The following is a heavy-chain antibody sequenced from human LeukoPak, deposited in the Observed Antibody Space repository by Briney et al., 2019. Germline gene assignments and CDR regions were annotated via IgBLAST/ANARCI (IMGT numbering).Heavy chain of an antibody. CDR2: ISGSGGST. V-gene: IGHV3-23*01. J-gene: IGHJ4*02. CDR1: GFIFSSYA. CDR3: AKDRSGINDVCNGDFDY. Sequence: PGGSLRLSCAASGFIFSSYAMSWVRQAPGKGLEWVSTISGSGGSTYYADSVRGRFTISRDNSKNTVYLHMNSLRAEDTAVYYCAKDRSGINDVCNGDFDYWGQGTLVTVSS. D-gene: IGHD2-8*01.